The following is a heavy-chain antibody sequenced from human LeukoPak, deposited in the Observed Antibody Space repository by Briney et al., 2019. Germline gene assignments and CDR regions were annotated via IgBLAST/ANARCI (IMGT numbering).Heavy chain of an antibody. CDR2: INHSGST. CDR3: ARQQLEAAFDI. J-gene: IGHJ3*02. D-gene: IGHD6-13*01. CDR1: GGSSSGYY. Sequence: SETLSLTCAVYGGSSSGYYWSWIRQPPGKGLEWIGEINHSGSTNYNPSLKSRVTISVDTSKNQFSLKLSSVTAADTAVYYCARQQLEAAFDIWGQGTMVTVSS. V-gene: IGHV4-34*01.